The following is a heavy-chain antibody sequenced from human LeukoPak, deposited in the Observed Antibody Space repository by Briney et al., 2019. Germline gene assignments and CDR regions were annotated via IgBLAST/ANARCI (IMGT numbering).Heavy chain of an antibody. V-gene: IGHV1-8*03. J-gene: IGHJ5*02. CDR2: MNPNSGNT. Sequence: ASVKVSCKASGYTFTSYDINWVRQATGQGLEWMGWMNPNSGNTGYAQKFQGRVTITRNTSISTAYMELSSLRSEDTAAYYCARLDGLEAGWFDPWGQGTLVTVSS. CDR3: ARLDGLEAGWFDP. D-gene: IGHD3/OR15-3a*01. CDR1: GYTFTSYD.